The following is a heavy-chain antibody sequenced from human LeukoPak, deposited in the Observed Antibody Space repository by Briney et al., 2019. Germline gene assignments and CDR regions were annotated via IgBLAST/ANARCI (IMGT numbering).Heavy chain of an antibody. Sequence: ASVKVSCKASGYSFTGYYLDWVRQAPGQGLEWMGWINPKSGGTNYSQKFPGRVTMIRDTSISTAYMELSSLRSDDTAIYYCARRVFSGWGYYFDYWGQGTLVTVSS. CDR2: INPKSGGT. V-gene: IGHV1-2*02. J-gene: IGHJ4*02. CDR3: ARRVFSGWGYYFDY. CDR1: GYSFTGYY. D-gene: IGHD6-19*01.